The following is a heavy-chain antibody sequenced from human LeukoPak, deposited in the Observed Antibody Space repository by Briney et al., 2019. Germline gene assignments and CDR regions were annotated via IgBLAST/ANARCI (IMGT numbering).Heavy chain of an antibody. D-gene: IGHD6-13*01. J-gene: IGHJ5*02. CDR3: AKRLAAAGNNWFDP. V-gene: IGHV3-30*18. Sequence: GGSLRLSCAASGFTFSSQGMHWVRQAPDKGLEWVAIISYDGGDKYYADSVKGRFTISRDNSKNTLHLQMNSLRVDDTAVYYCAKRLAAAGNNWFDPWGQGTLVTVSS. CDR2: ISYDGGDK. CDR1: GFTFSSQG.